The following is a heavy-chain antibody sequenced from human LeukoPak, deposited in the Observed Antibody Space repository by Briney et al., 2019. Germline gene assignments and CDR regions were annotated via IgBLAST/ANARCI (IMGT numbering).Heavy chain of an antibody. CDR2: ISSSSSYI. CDR1: GFTFSSYS. V-gene: IGHV3-21*01. Sequence: GGSLRLSCAASGFTFSSYSMNCVRQAPGKWLEWVSSISSSSSYIYYADSVKGRFTISRDNAKNSLYLQMNSLRAEDTAVYYCARDSGSYWFDYWGQGTLVTVSS. CDR3: ARDSGSYWFDY. D-gene: IGHD1-26*01. J-gene: IGHJ4*02.